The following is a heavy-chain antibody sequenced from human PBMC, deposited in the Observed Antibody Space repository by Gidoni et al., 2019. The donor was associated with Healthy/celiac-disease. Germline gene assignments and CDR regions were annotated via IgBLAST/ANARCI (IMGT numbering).Heavy chain of an antibody. CDR2: IYYSGST. CDR3: ARGPSASKGITMVRGVFYYFDY. J-gene: IGHJ4*02. D-gene: IGHD3-10*01. CDR1: GGSISSSRYY. V-gene: IGHV4-39*07. Sequence: QLQLPESGPGLVKPSETLSLTCTVSGGSISSSRYYWGWIRQPPGKGLEWIGSIYYSGSTYYNPSLKSRVTISVDTSKNQFSLKLSSVTAADTAVYYCARGPSASKGITMVRGVFYYFDYWGQGTLVTVSS.